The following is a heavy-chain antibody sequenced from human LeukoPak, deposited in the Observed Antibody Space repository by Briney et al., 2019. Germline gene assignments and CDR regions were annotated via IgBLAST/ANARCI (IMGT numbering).Heavy chain of an antibody. CDR3: ARARSGPARDYFDS. V-gene: IGHV4-61*02. CDR1: GASVGSGGHY. CDR2: IYVTGST. Sequence: SQTLSLTCTVSGASVGSGGHYWSWIRQPAGKGLEWLGRIYVTGSTNYNPSLNSRVSISIDTSNNQFFVQLTSVTAADTAVYFCARARSGPARDYFDSWGQGILVTVSS. J-gene: IGHJ4*02. D-gene: IGHD6-6*01.